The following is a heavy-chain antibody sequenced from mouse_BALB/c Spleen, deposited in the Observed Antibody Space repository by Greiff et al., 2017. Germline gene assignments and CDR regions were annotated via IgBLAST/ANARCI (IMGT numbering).Heavy chain of an antibody. V-gene: IGHV6-6*02. CDR2: IRLKSNNYAT. D-gene: IGHD1-1*01. CDR3: TRSGKIAMDY. Sequence: EVHLVESGGGLVQPGGSMKLSCVASGFTFSNYWMNWVRQSPEKGLEWVAEIRLKSNNYATHYAESVKGRFTISRDDSKSSVYLQMNNLRAEDTGIYYCTRSGKIAMDYWGQGTSVTVSS. CDR1: GFTFSNYW. J-gene: IGHJ4*01.